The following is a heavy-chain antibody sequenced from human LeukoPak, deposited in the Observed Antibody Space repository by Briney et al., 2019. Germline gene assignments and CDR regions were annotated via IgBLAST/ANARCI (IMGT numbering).Heavy chain of an antibody. CDR3: ARVSEYSSSSGFDY. J-gene: IGHJ4*02. D-gene: IGHD6-6*01. Sequence: SETLSLTCTVSGGSISSGSYYWSWIRQPAGKGLEWIGRIYTSGSTNYNPSLKSRVTISVDTSKDQFSLKLSSVTAADTAVYYCARVSEYSSSSGFDYWGQGTLVTVSS. V-gene: IGHV4-61*02. CDR1: GGSISSGSYY. CDR2: IYTSGST.